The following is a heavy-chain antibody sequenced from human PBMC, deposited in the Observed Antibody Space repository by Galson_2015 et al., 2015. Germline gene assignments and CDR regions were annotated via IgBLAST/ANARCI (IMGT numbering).Heavy chain of an antibody. D-gene: IGHD3-22*01. CDR2: INPSGGST. V-gene: IGHV1-46*01. CDR3: ARVWDSSGTPEYYFDY. J-gene: IGHJ4*02. CDR1: GYTFTSYY. Sequence: SVKVSCKASGYTFTSYYMHWVRQAPGQGLEWMGIINPSGGSTSYAQKFQGRVTMTRDTSTSTVYMELSSLRSEDTAVYYCARVWDSSGTPEYYFDYWGQGTLVTVSS.